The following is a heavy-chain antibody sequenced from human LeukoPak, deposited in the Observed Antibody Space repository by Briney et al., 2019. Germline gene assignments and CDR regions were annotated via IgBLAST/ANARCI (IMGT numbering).Heavy chain of an antibody. Sequence: PGGSLRLSCAGSGITFSGFELNWVRQAPGKGLDWVSYISDDGSTKTYGDSVEGRFTISRDNAKNTLSLQMNSLRLEDTGVYYCSRRFRDWGRGILVTVSS. CDR3: SRRFRD. V-gene: IGHV3-48*03. J-gene: IGHJ4*02. CDR2: ISDDGSTK. CDR1: GITFSGFE.